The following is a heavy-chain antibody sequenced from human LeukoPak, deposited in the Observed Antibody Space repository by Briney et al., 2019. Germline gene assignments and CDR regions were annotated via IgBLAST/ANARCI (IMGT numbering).Heavy chain of an antibody. D-gene: IGHD3-10*01. CDR2: IKEDGSVK. CDR1: GFTFSRYW. J-gene: IGHJ4*02. Sequence: TGGPLRLSCAASGFTFSRYWMSWVRQAPGKGLEWVANIKEDGSVKYYVESVKGRFTISRDNAKNSLYLQMNSLRAEDTAVYYCAASITMFDYWGQGTLVTVSS. V-gene: IGHV3-7*02. CDR3: AASITMFDY.